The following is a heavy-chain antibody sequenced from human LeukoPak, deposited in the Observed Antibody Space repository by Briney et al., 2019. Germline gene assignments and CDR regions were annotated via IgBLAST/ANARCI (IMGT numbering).Heavy chain of an antibody. CDR3: ARSKIQYLVKASADY. Sequence: ASLKVSCKASGYTFTGYYIHWVRQAPGQGLEWMGWINPNGGDTSYAQKFQGRVTMTRDTSITTAYMELSRLRSDDTAVYYCARSKIQYLVKASADYWGQGTLVTVSS. V-gene: IGHV1-2*02. CDR1: GYTFTGYY. J-gene: IGHJ4*02. D-gene: IGHD1-26*01. CDR2: INPNGGDT.